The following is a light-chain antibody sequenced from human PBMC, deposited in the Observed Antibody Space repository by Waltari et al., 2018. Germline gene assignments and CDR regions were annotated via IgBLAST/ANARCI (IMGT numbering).Light chain of an antibody. CDR1: QRLLHSNGYNY. V-gene: IGKV2-28*01. CDR2: LGS. Sequence: DIVMTQSPLSLPVPPGEPASISCRPSQRLLHSNGYNYLDWYLQKPGQSPQLLIYLGSNRASCVPDRFSGSGSGTDFTLKISRVEAEDFGVYYCMQALQTPRTFGQGTKLEIK. CDR3: MQALQTPRT. J-gene: IGKJ2*01.